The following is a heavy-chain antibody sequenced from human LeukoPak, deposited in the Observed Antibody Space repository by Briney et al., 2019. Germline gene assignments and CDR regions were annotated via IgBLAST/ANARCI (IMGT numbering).Heavy chain of an antibody. V-gene: IGHV1-2*02. CDR1: GYIFTSYG. J-gene: IGHJ5*01. Sequence: ASVKVSCKASGYIFTSYGVSWLRQAPGQGLEWMGWINPNTGGTNYAQRFQGRVTMTRDTSINTGYMQLSSLRSDDTAVYYCATWDTFGTTLGFDSWGQGTLVTVSS. CDR2: INPNTGGT. D-gene: IGHD5-18*01. CDR3: ATWDTFGTTLGFDS.